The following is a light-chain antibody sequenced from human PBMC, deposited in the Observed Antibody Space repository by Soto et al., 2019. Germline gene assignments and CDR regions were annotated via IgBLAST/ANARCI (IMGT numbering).Light chain of an antibody. Sequence: IVLTQSPGTLSLSPGEVATLSCRASQPVNSGYLAWYQQKPGQAPRLLMYGVSTRDTGIPDRFSGSGAGKDFTLTISRLEPGDFAVYYCQVYGSSPKTFGQGTKVEFK. CDR3: QVYGSSPKT. V-gene: IGKV3-20*01. CDR2: GVS. CDR1: QPVNSGY. J-gene: IGKJ1*01.